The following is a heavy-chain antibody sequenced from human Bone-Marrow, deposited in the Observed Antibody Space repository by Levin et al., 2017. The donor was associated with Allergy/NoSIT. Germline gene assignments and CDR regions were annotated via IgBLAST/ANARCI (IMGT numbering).Heavy chain of an antibody. CDR2: IYYSGST. V-gene: IGHV4-30-4*01. D-gene: IGHD4/OR15-4a*01. CDR3: ASLSYDYGAVTHPDEDY. J-gene: IGHJ4*02. CDR1: GASITSGDHY. Sequence: SETLSLTCSVSGASITSGDHYWSWIRQSPGKGLEWIGYIYYSGSTYYNPSLMTRITISLDPSKNHFSLKLRSVTVADTAVYYCASLSYDYGAVTHPDEDYWGQGALVIVSS.